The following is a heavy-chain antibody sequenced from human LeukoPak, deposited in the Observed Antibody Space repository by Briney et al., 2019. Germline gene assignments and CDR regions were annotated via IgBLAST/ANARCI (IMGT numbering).Heavy chain of an antibody. J-gene: IGHJ4*02. D-gene: IGHD2-8*02. V-gene: IGHV3-48*01. CDR1: GFTFSSYS. CDR2: ISSSSSTI. Sequence: GGSLRLSCAASGFTFSSYSMNWVRQAPGKGLEWVSYISSSSSTIYYADSVKGRFTISRDNAKNSLYLQMNSLRAEDTAVYYCARAHYSGGDYWDQGTLVTVSS. CDR3: ARAHYSGGDY.